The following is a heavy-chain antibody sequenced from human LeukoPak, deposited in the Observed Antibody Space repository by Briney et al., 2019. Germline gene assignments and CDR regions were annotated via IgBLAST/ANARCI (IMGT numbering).Heavy chain of an antibody. CDR1: GGSFSGYY. CDR3: ARHSRTYYDILTGPYGGYFDY. Sequence: SSETLSLTCAVYGGSFSGYYWSWIRQPPGKGLEWIGEINHSGSTNYNPSLKSRVTISVDTSKNQFSLKLSSVTAADTAVYYCARHSRTYYDILTGPYGGYFDYWGQRTLVTVSS. D-gene: IGHD3-9*01. V-gene: IGHV4-34*01. CDR2: INHSGST. J-gene: IGHJ4*02.